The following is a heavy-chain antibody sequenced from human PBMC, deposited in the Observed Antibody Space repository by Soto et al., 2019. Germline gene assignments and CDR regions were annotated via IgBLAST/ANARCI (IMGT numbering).Heavy chain of an antibody. J-gene: IGHJ5*02. Sequence: QLHLQESGPGLVKPSGTLSLTCAVSGDSINSDDLWSWVRQPPGKGLEWIGEIPHRGSTNYNPSLKSRVTISVDKSKTPFSMKLRSVTAADTAVYYCARVSGDVVVVPTTIGYNWFDPWGQGTLVPVSS. V-gene: IGHV4-4*02. CDR2: IPHRGST. D-gene: IGHD2-2*01. CDR3: ARVSGDVVVVPTTIGYNWFDP. CDR1: GDSINSDDL.